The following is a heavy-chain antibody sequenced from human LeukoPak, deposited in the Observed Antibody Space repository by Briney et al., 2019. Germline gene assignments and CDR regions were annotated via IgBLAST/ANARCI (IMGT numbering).Heavy chain of an antibody. V-gene: IGHV3-53*01. D-gene: IGHD3-22*01. J-gene: IGHJ3*02. Sequence: GGSLRLSCAASGFTFSSYSMNWVRQAPGKGLEWVSVIYSGGSTYYADSVKGRFTISRDNSKNTLYLQMNSLRAEDTAVYYCARYYYDSSGLRYAFDIWGQGTMVTVSS. CDR3: ARYYYDSSGLRYAFDI. CDR1: GFTFSSYS. CDR2: IYSGGST.